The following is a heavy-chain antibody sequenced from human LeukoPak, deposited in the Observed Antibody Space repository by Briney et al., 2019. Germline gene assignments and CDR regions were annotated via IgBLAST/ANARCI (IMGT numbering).Heavy chain of an antibody. CDR1: GGTFSSYA. J-gene: IGHJ6*02. CDR2: IIPILGIA. D-gene: IGHD3-10*01. V-gene: IGHV1-69*04. Sequence: GASVKVSFKASGGTFSSYAISWVRQAPGQGLEWMGRIIPILGIANYAQKFQGRVAITADKSTSTAYMELSSLRSEDTAVYYCARDEERTMVRGAPYYYYYGMDVWGQGTTVTVSS. CDR3: ARDEERTMVRGAPYYYYYGMDV.